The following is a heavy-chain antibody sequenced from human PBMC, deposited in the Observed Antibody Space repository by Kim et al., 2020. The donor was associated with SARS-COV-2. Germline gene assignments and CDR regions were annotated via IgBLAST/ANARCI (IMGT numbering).Heavy chain of an antibody. CDR3: ARVQFDGYNFAYYYYYGMDV. CDR2: IIPIFGTA. V-gene: IGHV1-69*13. D-gene: IGHD5-12*01. Sequence: SVKVSCKASGGTFSSYAISWVRQAPGQGLEWMGGIIPIFGTANYAQKFQGRVTITADESTSTAYMELSSLRSEDTAVYYCARVQFDGYNFAYYYYYGMDVWGQGTTVTVSS. CDR1: GGTFSSYA. J-gene: IGHJ6*02.